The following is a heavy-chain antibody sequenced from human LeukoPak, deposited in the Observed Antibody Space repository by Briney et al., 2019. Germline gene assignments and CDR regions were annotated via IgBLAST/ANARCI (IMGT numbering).Heavy chain of an antibody. Sequence: ASVKVSCKASGYTFTSYDINWVRQATGQGLEWMGWMNPNSGNTGYAQKFQGRVTMTRNTSISTAYMELSSLRSEDTAVYYCARGGYGFWSGYYSKYNWFDPWGQGTLVTVSS. D-gene: IGHD3-3*01. CDR1: GYTFTSYD. CDR2: MNPNSGNT. J-gene: IGHJ5*02. CDR3: ARGGYGFWSGYYSKYNWFDP. V-gene: IGHV1-8*01.